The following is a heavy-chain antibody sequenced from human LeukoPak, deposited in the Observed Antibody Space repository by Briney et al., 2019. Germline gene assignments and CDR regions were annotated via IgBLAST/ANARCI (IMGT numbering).Heavy chain of an antibody. CDR1: GFTFSSYA. CDR2: TWYHGINK. D-gene: IGHD6-6*01. J-gene: IGHJ6*02. CDR3: ARDLVSSNSSRDYYYAVDV. V-gene: IGHV3-33*08. Sequence: GGSLRLSCAASGFTFSSYAMHWVRQAPGKGLEWVSGTWYHGINKYYADSVKGRFTISRDNSKNTLYLQMNSLRAEDTALYYCARDLVSSNSSRDYYYAVDVWGQGSTVTVSS.